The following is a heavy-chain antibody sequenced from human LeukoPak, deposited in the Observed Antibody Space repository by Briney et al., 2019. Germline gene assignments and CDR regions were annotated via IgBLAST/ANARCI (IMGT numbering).Heavy chain of an antibody. D-gene: IGHD2-2*01. CDR3: ARDECSSTSCFEYYYYGMDV. CDR1: GFTFSSSA. CDR2: ISGSGDRT. Sequence: PGGSLRLSCGASGFTFSSSAMSWVRQAPGKGLEWVSAISGSGDRTYYADSVKGRFTISRDNSKNTLNLQMNSLRAEDTAVYYCARDECSSTSCFEYYYYGMDVWGQGTTVTVSS. J-gene: IGHJ6*02. V-gene: IGHV3-23*01.